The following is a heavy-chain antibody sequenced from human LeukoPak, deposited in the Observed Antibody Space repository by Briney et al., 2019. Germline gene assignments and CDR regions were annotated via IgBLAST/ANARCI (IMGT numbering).Heavy chain of an antibody. Sequence: SVKVSCKASGGTFSSYAISWVRQAPGQGLEWMGGIIPIFGTANYAQKFQGRVTITADESTSPAHMELSSLRSEDTAVYYCASGSFGGVIVIPTFDYWGQGTLVTVSS. CDR3: ASGSFGGVIVIPTFDY. CDR2: IIPIFGTA. J-gene: IGHJ4*02. CDR1: GGTFSSYA. V-gene: IGHV1-69*13. D-gene: IGHD3-16*02.